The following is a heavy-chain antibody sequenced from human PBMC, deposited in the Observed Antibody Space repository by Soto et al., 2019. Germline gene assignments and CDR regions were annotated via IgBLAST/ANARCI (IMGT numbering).Heavy chain of an antibody. Sequence: EVQLLESGGVLVQPGGSLRLSCAASGFTFSSYAMSWVRQAPGKGLEWVSAISGSGGSTYYADSVKGRFTISRDNSKNPLYLQMNSLRAEDTAVYYCAKAGRAATLFDYWGQGTLVTVSS. CDR1: GFTFSSYA. J-gene: IGHJ4*02. V-gene: IGHV3-23*01. CDR3: AKAGRAATLFDY. CDR2: ISGSGGST. D-gene: IGHD2-15*01.